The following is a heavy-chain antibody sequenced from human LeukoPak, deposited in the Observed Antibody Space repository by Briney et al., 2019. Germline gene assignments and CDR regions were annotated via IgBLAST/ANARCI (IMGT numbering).Heavy chain of an antibody. V-gene: IGHV4-39*07. CDR1: GGSISSSSYY. J-gene: IGHJ4*02. CDR3: ARRFSGYDGGYVDY. Sequence: SETLSLTCTVSGGSISSSSYYWGWIRQPPGRGLEWIGSIYYSGSTYYNPSLKSRVTISVDTSKNQFSLKLSSVTAADTAVYYCARRFSGYDGGYVDYWGQGTLVTVSS. CDR2: IYYSGST. D-gene: IGHD5-12*01.